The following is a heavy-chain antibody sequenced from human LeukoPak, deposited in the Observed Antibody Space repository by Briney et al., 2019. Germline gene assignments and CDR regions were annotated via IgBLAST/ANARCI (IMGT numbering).Heavy chain of an antibody. CDR3: ARGCLSIAAAGSSFWFDP. J-gene: IGHJ5*02. CDR1: GGSISSSNW. D-gene: IGHD6-13*01. CDR2: INHSGST. V-gene: IGHV4-4*02. Sequence: SETLSLTCAVSGGSISSSNWWSWVRQPPGKGLGWIGEINHSGSTNYNPSLKSRVTISVDTSKNQFSLKLSSVTAADTAVYYCARGCLSIAAAGSSFWFDPWGQGTLVTVSS.